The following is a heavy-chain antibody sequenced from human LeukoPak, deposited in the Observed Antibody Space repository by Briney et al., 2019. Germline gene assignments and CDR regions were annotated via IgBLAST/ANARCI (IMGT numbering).Heavy chain of an antibody. CDR2: ISAYNGNT. CDR3: APHDSSGYYDY. V-gene: IGHV1-18*01. J-gene: IGHJ4*02. D-gene: IGHD3-22*01. CDR1: DYTFTSYG. Sequence: GASVKVSCKASDYTFTSYGISWVRQAPGQGLEWMGWISAYNGNTNYAQKLQGRVTMTTDTSTSTAYMELRSLRSDDTAVYYCAPHDSSGYYDYWGQGTLVTVSS.